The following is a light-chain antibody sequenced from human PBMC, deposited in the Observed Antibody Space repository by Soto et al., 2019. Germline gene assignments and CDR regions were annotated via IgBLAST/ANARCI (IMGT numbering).Light chain of an antibody. CDR3: QQYGSSPET. CDR1: QSVSSSY. V-gene: IGKV3-20*01. Sequence: ENVFTQSPGTLSFSPGERATLSCRASQSVSSSYLAWYQQKPGQAPRLLIYGASSRATGIPDRFSGSGSGTDFTLTISRLEPEDFAVYYCQQYGSSPETFGQGTKV. J-gene: IGKJ1*01. CDR2: GAS.